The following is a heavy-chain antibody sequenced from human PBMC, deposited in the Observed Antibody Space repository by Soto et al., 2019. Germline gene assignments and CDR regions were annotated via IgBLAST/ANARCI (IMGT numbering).Heavy chain of an antibody. Sequence: GGPLRLSCAASGFTFRGYSMNWVRQAPGKGLEWVSYISSSNRTINYADSVKGRFIISRDNAKNSLYLQMHSLRDEDTAVYYCAREGWPLLQTGMDVWGQGTTVTVSS. V-gene: IGHV3-48*02. D-gene: IGHD2-15*01. J-gene: IGHJ6*02. CDR1: GFTFRGYS. CDR2: ISSSNRTI. CDR3: AREGWPLLQTGMDV.